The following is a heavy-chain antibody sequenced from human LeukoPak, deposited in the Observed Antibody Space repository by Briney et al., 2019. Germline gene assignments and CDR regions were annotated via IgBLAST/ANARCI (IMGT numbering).Heavy chain of an antibody. CDR3: ARDSIRENDYDL. Sequence: ASVKVSCRASGYTFIAYYMHWVRQAPGQGLEWMGWINPSSGGTNYAQKLQGRVTMTTDTSTSTAYMELRSLRSDDTAVYYCARDSIRENDYDLWGQGTLVTVSS. D-gene: IGHD3-22*01. J-gene: IGHJ4*02. CDR1: GYTFIAYY. V-gene: IGHV1-2*02. CDR2: INPSSGGT.